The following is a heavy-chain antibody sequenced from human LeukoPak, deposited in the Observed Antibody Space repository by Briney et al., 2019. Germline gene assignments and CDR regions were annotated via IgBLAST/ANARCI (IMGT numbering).Heavy chain of an antibody. Sequence: SETLSLTCTVSGGXISSSSYYWGWIRQPPGKGLEWIGYIYYSGSTNYNPSLQSRVTISVDTSKNQFSLKLSSVTAADTAVYYCARDQSGIVGATGYFHHWGQGTLVTVSS. J-gene: IGHJ1*01. CDR1: GGXISSSSYY. V-gene: IGHV4-61*01. CDR3: ARDQSGIVGATGYFHH. CDR2: IYYSGST. D-gene: IGHD1-26*01.